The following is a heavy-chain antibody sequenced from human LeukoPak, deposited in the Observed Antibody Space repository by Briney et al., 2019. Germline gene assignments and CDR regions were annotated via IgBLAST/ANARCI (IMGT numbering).Heavy chain of an antibody. J-gene: IGHJ5*02. V-gene: IGHV3-30*18. CDR3: AKIGEQWLVQGGWFDP. Sequence: PGRSLRLSCAASGFTFSSYGMHWVRQAPGKGLEWVAVISYDGSNKYYADSVKGRFTISRDNSKNTLYLQMNSLRAEDTAVYYCAKIGEQWLVQGGWFDPWGQGTLVTVSS. D-gene: IGHD6-19*01. CDR2: ISYDGSNK. CDR1: GFTFSSYG.